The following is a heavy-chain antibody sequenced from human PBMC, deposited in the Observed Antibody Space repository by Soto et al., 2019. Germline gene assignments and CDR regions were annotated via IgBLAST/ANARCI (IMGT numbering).Heavy chain of an antibody. CDR3: TSHAPEDMIRT. Sequence: EVQLVESGGGLVQPGGSLKLSCAASGLTFSGSAMHWVRQASGKGLEWVGRIRNKANNYATAYAASVKGRFTISRDDSKNTAFLQMNSLKTEDTAVYYCTSHAPEDMIRTWGQGTLVTVSS. CDR1: GLTFSGSA. V-gene: IGHV3-73*02. J-gene: IGHJ5*02. D-gene: IGHD2-15*01. CDR2: IRNKANNYAT.